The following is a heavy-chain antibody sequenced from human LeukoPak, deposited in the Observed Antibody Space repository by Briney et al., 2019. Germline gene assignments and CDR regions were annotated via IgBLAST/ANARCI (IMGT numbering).Heavy chain of an antibody. J-gene: IGHJ4*02. V-gene: IGHV1-69*06. D-gene: IGHD6-13*01. CDR1: GYTFTSYA. Sequence: ASVKVSCKASGYTFTSYAISWVRQAPGQGLEWMGGIIPIFGTANYAQKFQGRVTITADKSTSTAYMELSSLRSEDTAVYYCAREYSSSWYFYFDYWGQGTLVTVSS. CDR2: IIPIFGTA. CDR3: AREYSSSWYFYFDY.